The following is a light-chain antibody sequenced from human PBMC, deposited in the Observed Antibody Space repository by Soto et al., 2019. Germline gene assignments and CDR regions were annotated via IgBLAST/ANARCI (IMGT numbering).Light chain of an antibody. CDR1: QSVSSSY. CDR3: QQYGSSPIT. V-gene: IGKV3-20*01. Sequence: EIALTQSPGTLSLSSGEISTRSCRSSQSVSSSYLAWYQQTPGQCPRLLIHGASSRATGIQDRSSGIGSGTDFTLTISRLEPEDVAVYYCQQYGSSPITFGQGTRLEIK. CDR2: GAS. J-gene: IGKJ5*01.